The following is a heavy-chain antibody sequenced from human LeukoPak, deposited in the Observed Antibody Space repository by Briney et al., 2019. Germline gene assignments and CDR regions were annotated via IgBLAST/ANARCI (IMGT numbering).Heavy chain of an antibody. V-gene: IGHV3-33*01. CDR3: ARASGCYDY. Sequence: GGSLRLSCAASGFPFSTYVMHWVRQAPGKGLEWVAVIWYDGGTKYYADSVKGRFTISRDNSKNTLYLQMNSLRPEDTAVYYCARASGCYDYWGQGTLVTVSS. CDR1: GFPFSTYV. D-gene: IGHD1-26*01. J-gene: IGHJ4*02. CDR2: IWYDGGTK.